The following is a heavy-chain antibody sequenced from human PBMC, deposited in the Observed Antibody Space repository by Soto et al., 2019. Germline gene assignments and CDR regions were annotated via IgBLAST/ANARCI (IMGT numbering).Heavy chain of an antibody. Sequence: SETLSLTCTISGGSINTYYWSWIRQPAGKGLEWVGRIYHSGYTNPNSSLKSRLTMSVATSKNQFFLRLSSVTAADTAVYYCARVAGAKFDFWGQGILVTVSS. CDR3: ARVAGAKFDF. J-gene: IGHJ4*02. D-gene: IGHD6-19*01. CDR1: GGSINTYY. CDR2: IYHSGYT. V-gene: IGHV4-4*07.